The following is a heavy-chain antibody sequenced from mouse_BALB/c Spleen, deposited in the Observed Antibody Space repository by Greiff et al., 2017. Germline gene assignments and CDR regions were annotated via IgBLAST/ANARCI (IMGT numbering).Heavy chain of an antibody. D-gene: IGHD2-14*01. V-gene: IGHV3-6*02. J-gene: IGHJ3*01. CDR2: ISYDGSN. CDR3: AREMNGYDVWFAY. Sequence: EVKLQESGPGLVKPSQSLSLTCSVTGYSITSGYYWNWIRQFPGNKLEWMGYISYDGSNNYNPSLKNRISITRDTSKNQFFLKLNSVTTEDTATYYCAREMNGYDVWFAYWGQGTLVTVSA. CDR1: GYSITSGYY.